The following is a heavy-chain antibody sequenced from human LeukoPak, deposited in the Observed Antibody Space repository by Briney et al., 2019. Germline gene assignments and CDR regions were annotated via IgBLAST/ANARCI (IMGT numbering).Heavy chain of an antibody. CDR1: GGTFSSYA. CDR2: IIPIFGTA. CDR3: ANNRLRAGATWAFDY. Sequence: SVKVSCKASGGTFSSYAISWVRQAPGQGLEWMGGIIPIFGTANYAQKFQGRVTITADESTSTAYMELSSLRSEDTAVYYCANNRLRAGATWAFDYWGQGTLVTVSS. J-gene: IGHJ4*02. V-gene: IGHV1-69*01. D-gene: IGHD1-26*01.